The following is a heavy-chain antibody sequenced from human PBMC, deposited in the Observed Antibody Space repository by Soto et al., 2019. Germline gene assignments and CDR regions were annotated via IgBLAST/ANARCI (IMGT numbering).Heavy chain of an antibody. CDR2: INSDGSST. CDR1: GFTFRSFW. CDR3: ASRELVAGLHY. V-gene: IGHV3-74*01. J-gene: IGHJ4*02. Sequence: EVQLVESGGGLVQPGGSLRVSCAASGFTFRSFWMHWVRHAPGKGLVWLSRINSDGSSTSYADSVKGRFTLSRDNAKMSLYLQFSSLRAAATAVYFYASRELVAGLHYWGQGTLVTVSS. D-gene: IGHD6-19*01.